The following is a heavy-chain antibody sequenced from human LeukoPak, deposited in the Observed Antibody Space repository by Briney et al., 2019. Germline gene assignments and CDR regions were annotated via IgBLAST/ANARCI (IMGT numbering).Heavy chain of an antibody. CDR2: INPNNCDT. CDR1: GYSFTGNY. J-gene: IGHJ4*02. D-gene: IGHD3-10*01. Sequence: ASVTVSCKASGYSFTGNYMHWVRQAPGQGRKRMGWINPNNCDTNYAQKFQGRVTMTRDTSISTAYLELSSLRSDDTAVYYCASPKLGLGRYYDYWGQGTLVTVSS. CDR3: ASPKLGLGRYYDY. V-gene: IGHV1-2*02.